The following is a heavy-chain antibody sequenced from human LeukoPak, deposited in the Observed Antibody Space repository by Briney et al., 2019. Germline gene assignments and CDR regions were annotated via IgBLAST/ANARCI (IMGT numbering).Heavy chain of an antibody. CDR3: ARGVSYRVVVTATDFDY. CDR2: IRQDGGEM. D-gene: IGHD2-21*02. Sequence: GGSLRLSCVSSGFTFSDYWMTWVRQAPGKRLEWVANIRQDGGEMYYVDSVKGRFTISRDNAKNSLYLQMNSLRAEDTAVYYCARGVSYRVVVTATDFDYWGQGTLVTVSS. V-gene: IGHV3-7*02. CDR1: GFTFSDYW. J-gene: IGHJ4*02.